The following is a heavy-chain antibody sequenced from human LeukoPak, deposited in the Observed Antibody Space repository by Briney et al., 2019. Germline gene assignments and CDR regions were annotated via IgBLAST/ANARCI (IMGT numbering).Heavy chain of an antibody. CDR1: GFTFSSFA. J-gene: IGHJ4*02. V-gene: IGHV3-23*01. CDR3: AKDRVAVAGKRGDYFDY. D-gene: IGHD6-19*01. Sequence: GGSLRLSCAASGFTFSSFAMTWVRQAPGKGLEWVSSLSGSGGSTYYADSVKGRFTISRDNSKNTLYLQMNSLRAEDTAVYYCAKDRVAVAGKRGDYFDYWGQGTLVTVSS. CDR2: LSGSGGST.